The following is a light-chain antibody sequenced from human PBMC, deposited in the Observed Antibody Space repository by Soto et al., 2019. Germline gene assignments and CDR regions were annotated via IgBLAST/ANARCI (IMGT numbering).Light chain of an antibody. CDR1: QNINTY. J-gene: IGKJ3*01. CDR2: DAA. V-gene: IGKV1-39*01. Sequence: DIQMTQSPYSLSSAVGYIGTIACRSSQNINTYLNWYQQKPGKAPKLLIFDAASLQSGVPSRFSGGGSRTDFTLTITSLQPEDFATYYCQQTSSSPFTFGPGTKVDIK. CDR3: QQTSSSPFT.